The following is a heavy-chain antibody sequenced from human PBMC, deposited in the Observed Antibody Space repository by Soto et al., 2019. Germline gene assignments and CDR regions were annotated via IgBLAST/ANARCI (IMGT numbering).Heavy chain of an antibody. CDR1: GDSFTRNY. CDR3: ARSSTSANYFDY. J-gene: IGHJ4*02. CDR2: IYYSGST. D-gene: IGHD2-2*01. Sequence: PSETLSLTCTVSGDSFTRNYWTWIRQSPGKGLEWIGHIYYSGSTKYNPSLKSRVTISVDTSKNQFSLKLSSVTAADTAVYYCARSSTSANYFDYWGQGTLVTVSS. V-gene: IGHV4-59*12.